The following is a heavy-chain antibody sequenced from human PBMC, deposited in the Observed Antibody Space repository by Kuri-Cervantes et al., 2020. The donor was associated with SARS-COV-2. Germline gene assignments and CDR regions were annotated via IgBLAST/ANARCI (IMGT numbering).Heavy chain of an antibody. J-gene: IGHJ6*03. D-gene: IGHD6-13*01. Sequence: ASVKVSCKVSGYTLAELSMHWVRQAPGQGLEWMGIINPSGGSTSYAQKFQGRVTMTRDTSTSTVYMELSSLRSEDTAVYYCAREGIAAAGATHMDVWGKGTTVTVSS. CDR2: INPSGGST. CDR3: AREGIAAAGATHMDV. V-gene: IGHV1-46*01. CDR1: GYTLAELS.